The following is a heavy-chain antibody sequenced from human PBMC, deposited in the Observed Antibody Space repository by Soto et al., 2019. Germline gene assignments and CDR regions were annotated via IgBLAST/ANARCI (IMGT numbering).Heavy chain of an antibody. D-gene: IGHD2-2*01. V-gene: IGHV3-21*01. Sequence: GGSLRLSCTVSGFAFNNYGINWVRQAPGKGLEWVSSISKSDYTYYSDSVKGRFTISRDNAKNSVSLKMNTLRVEDTAVYYCAREDSIIIPAVSDFWGQGTLVTVSS. CDR2: ISKSDYT. CDR1: GFAFNNYG. CDR3: AREDSIIIPAVSDF. J-gene: IGHJ4*02.